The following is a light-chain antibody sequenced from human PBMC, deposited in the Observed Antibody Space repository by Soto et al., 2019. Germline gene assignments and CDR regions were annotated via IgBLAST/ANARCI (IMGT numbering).Light chain of an antibody. CDR3: QQYGSSPHT. V-gene: IGKV1-16*02. Sequence: DIQMTQPPSSLSASVGDRVTITCRASQGISNYLAWFQQRPGKAPTSLIYAASSLQSGVPLKCSGSGSGTDFTLTISRQQPEDSATYYCQQYGSSPHTFGQRPKLEL. CDR2: AAS. CDR1: QGISNY. J-gene: IGKJ2*01.